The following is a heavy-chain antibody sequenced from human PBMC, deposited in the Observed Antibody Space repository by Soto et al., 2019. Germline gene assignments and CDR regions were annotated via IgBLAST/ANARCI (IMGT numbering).Heavy chain of an antibody. Sequence: QLQLQESGPGLVKPSETLSLTYSVSDDSINSDKYYWGWIRQPPGKGLEWIESIYYRGNAYYNPSLQPRVTISLDKSKSQFSLKLNSVTAADSAVYFCARLEGLATISYYFDFWGPGALVTVSS. V-gene: IGHV4-39*01. CDR3: ARLEGLATISYYFDF. J-gene: IGHJ4*02. CDR2: IYYRGNA. D-gene: IGHD3-9*01. CDR1: DDSINSDKYY.